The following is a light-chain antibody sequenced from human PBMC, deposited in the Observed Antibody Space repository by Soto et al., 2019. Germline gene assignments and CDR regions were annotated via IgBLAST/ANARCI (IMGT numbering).Light chain of an antibody. CDR2: KAS. Sequence: DIQMTQSPSTLSASVGDRVTITCRASQSISSWLAWYQQKPGKAPKLLIYKASSLESGVPSRFSGSGSATEFTLPISSLQPDDFATYYCQQYDNLPSTFGPGTKVDIK. CDR3: QQYDNLPST. J-gene: IGKJ3*01. CDR1: QSISSW. V-gene: IGKV1-5*03.